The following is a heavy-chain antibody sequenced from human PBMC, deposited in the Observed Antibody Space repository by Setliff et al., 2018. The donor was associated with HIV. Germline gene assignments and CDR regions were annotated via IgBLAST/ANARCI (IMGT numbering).Heavy chain of an antibody. CDR2: INGGNGNI. CDR3: ARAPDIVVVPAARFDP. D-gene: IGHD2-2*01. CDR1: GGTFSTYA. Sequence: ASVKVSCKASGGTFSTYAINWVRQAPGQGLEWMGWINGGNGNIKYSQKFQGRVTITRDTSASTAYMELSSLRSEDTAVYYCARAPDIVVVPAARFDPWGQGTLVTVSS. V-gene: IGHV1-3*01. J-gene: IGHJ5*02.